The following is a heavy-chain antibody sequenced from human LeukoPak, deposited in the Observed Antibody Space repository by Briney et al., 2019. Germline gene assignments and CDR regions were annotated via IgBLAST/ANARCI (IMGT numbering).Heavy chain of an antibody. Sequence: ASVKVSCKASGYTFTGYYMHWVRQAPGQGLEWMGWINPNIGGPNYAQKFQGWVTMTRDTSISTAYMELSRLRSDDTAVYYCARVNAPSYYDFWSGYYLSQVYYGMDVWGQGTTVTVSS. D-gene: IGHD3-3*01. V-gene: IGHV1-2*04. J-gene: IGHJ6*02. CDR2: INPNIGGP. CDR1: GYTFTGYY. CDR3: ARVNAPSYYDFWSGYYLSQVYYGMDV.